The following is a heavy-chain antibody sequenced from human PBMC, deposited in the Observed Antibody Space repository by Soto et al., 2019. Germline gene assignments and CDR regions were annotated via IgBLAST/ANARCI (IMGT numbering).Heavy chain of an antibody. J-gene: IGHJ4*02. D-gene: IGHD3-10*01. V-gene: IGHV1-24*01. CDR3: ATGQSRTFESGDDY. CDR2: FDPEDGET. Sequence: QVQLVQSGAEVKKPGASVKVSCKVSGYTLTELSMHWVRQAPGKGLEWMGGFDPEDGETIYAQKFQGRVTMTEDTATDTAYMELSSLRSEDAAVYYCATGQSRTFESGDDYWGQGTLVTVSS. CDR1: GYTLTELS.